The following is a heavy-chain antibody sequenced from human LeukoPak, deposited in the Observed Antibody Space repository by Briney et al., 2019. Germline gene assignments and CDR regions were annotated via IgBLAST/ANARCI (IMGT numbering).Heavy chain of an antibody. CDR1: GGSISSYY. Sequence: SETLSLTCTVSGGSISSYYWSWIRQPPGKGLEWIGYTYYSGSTNYNPSLKSRVTISVDTSKNQFSLKLSSVTAADTAVYYCARAQWLRPNDAFDIWGQGTMVTVSS. CDR2: TYYSGST. D-gene: IGHD5-12*01. CDR3: ARAQWLRPNDAFDI. J-gene: IGHJ3*02. V-gene: IGHV4-59*01.